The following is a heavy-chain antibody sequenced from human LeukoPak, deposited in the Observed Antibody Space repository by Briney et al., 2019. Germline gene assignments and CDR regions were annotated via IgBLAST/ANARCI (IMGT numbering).Heavy chain of an antibody. Sequence: GGSLRLSCAASGFTFSSYAMHWVRQAPGKGLEWVAVISYDGSNKYYADSVKGRFTISRDNSKNTLYLQMNSLRAEDTAVYYCARGGVDGDYGSPFDYWGQGTLVTVSS. CDR2: ISYDGSNK. J-gene: IGHJ4*02. V-gene: IGHV3-30*04. CDR1: GFTFSSYA. CDR3: ARGGVDGDYGSPFDY. D-gene: IGHD4-17*01.